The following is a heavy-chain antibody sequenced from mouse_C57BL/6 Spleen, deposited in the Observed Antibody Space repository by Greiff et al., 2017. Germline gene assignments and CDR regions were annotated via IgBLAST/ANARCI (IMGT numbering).Heavy chain of an antibody. CDR1: GYAFSSYW. CDR3: ARRGYYSNYEGYFDV. Sequence: QVQLQQSGAELVTPGASVKISCKASGYAFSSYWMNWVKQRPGKGLEWIGQIYPGDGDTNYNGKFKGKATLTADKSSSTAYMQLSSLTSEDSAVYFCARRGYYSNYEGYFDVWGTGTTVTVSS. V-gene: IGHV1-80*01. CDR2: IYPGDGDT. D-gene: IGHD2-5*01. J-gene: IGHJ1*03.